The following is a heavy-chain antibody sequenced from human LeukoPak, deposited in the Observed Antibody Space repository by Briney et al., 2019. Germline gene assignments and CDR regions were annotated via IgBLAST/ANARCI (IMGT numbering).Heavy chain of an antibody. J-gene: IGHJ5*02. D-gene: IGHD6-19*01. V-gene: IGHV5-51*01. Sequence: KPGESLKISCKASGYSFTTYWIGWVRQMPGKGLEWMGIIYPRDSDTRYSPSFQGQVTISADKSISTAYLQWSSLRASDTAMYYCGRVAVTVKNWFDPWGQGTLVTVSS. CDR3: GRVAVTVKNWFDP. CDR2: IYPRDSDT. CDR1: GYSFTTYW.